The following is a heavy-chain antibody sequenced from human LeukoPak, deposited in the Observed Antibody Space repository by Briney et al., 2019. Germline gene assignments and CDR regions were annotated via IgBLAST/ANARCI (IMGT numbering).Heavy chain of an antibody. V-gene: IGHV1-69*01. CDR3: ATSIRFLEWLPPSGYMDV. J-gene: IGHJ6*03. D-gene: IGHD3-3*01. CDR2: IVPIFGTA. Sequence: SVKVSCKASGGTFSSYAISWVRQAPGQGLEWMGGIVPIFGTANYAQKFQGRVTITADGSTSTAYMEVSSLRSEDTAVYYCATSIRFLEWLPPSGYMDVWGKGTTVTVSS. CDR1: GGTFSSYA.